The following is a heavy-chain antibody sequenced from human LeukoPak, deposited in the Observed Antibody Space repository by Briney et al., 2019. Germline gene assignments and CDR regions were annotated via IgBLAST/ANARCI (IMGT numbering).Heavy chain of an antibody. CDR1: GGSISSSGYY. J-gene: IGHJ4*02. CDR2: IYYSGST. Sequence: SETLSLTCTVSGGSISSSGYYWSWIRQYPGKGLEWIGYIYYSGSTFYNPSLKSRVTISVDTSKNQFSLKLSSVTAADTAVYYCARAGGYSYGYVDYWGQGTLVTVSS. CDR3: ARAGGYSYGYVDY. V-gene: IGHV4-31*03. D-gene: IGHD5-18*01.